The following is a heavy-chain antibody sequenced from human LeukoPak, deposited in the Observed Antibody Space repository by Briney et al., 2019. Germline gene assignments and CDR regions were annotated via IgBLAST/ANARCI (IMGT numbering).Heavy chain of an antibody. CDR2: INHSGST. Sequence: SETLSLTCAVYGGSFSGYYWSWIRQPPGKGLEWIGEINHSGSTNYNPSLKSRVTISVDTSKNQFSLKLSSVTAADTAVYYCARGIRYSSSSLDYWGQGTVVTVCS. D-gene: IGHD6-13*01. J-gene: IGHJ4*02. CDR1: GGSFSGYY. CDR3: ARGIRYSSSSLDY. V-gene: IGHV4-34*01.